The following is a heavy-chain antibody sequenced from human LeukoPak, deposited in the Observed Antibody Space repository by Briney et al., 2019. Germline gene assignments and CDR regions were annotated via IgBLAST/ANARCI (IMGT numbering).Heavy chain of an antibody. CDR2: VSHSGIT. Sequence: PSETLSLTCAVSGPGSFIGYYWSWIRQPPGRGLEWIGEVSHSGITNYNPTLKSRVTISLGTSRNQFSLGLTSVTAADSGVYYCARGTLTTATNVLFDYWGQGSLVTVSS. CDR1: GPGSFIGYY. D-gene: IGHD4-17*01. V-gene: IGHV4-34*01. CDR3: ARGTLTTATNVLFDY. J-gene: IGHJ4*02.